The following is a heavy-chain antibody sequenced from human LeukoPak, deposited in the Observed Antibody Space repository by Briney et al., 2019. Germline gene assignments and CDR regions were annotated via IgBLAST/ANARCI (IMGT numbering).Heavy chain of an antibody. CDR1: GFTFSSYG. V-gene: IGHV3-30*18. CDR2: ISYDGSNK. J-gene: IGHJ6*03. Sequence: GGSLRLSCAASGFTFSSYGMHWVRQAPATGLEWVAVISYDGSNKYYADSVKGRFTISRDNSKNTLYLQMNSLRAEDTAVYYCAKVSVAGTTFYYYMDVWGKGTTVTVPS. CDR3: AKVSVAGTTFYYYMDV. D-gene: IGHD6-19*01.